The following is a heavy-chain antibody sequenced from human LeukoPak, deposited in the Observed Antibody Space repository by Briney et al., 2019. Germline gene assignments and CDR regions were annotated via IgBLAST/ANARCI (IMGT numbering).Heavy chain of an antibody. CDR1: GITFSSYG. CDR3: ARGFKTLYYFDY. CDR2: ISSSSSYI. Sequence: GGSLRLSCAASGITFSSYGMNWVRQAPGKGLEWVSSISSSSSYIYYADSVKGRFTISRDNAKNSLYLQMNSLRAEDTAVYYCARGFKTLYYFDYWGQGTLVTVSS. J-gene: IGHJ4*02. V-gene: IGHV3-21*01.